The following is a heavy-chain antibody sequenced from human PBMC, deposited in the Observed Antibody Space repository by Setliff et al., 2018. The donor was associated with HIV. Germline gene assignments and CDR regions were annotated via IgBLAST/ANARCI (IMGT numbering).Heavy chain of an antibody. CDR2: INPNSGGT. CDR1: GYTFTSYA. CDR3: ARGDLARDYHYMDV. Sequence: GASVKVSCKASGYTFTSYAMNWVRQAPGQGLEWMGWINPNSGGTKYTQKFQGRVAMTRDASISTAYMELSSLRSDDTAAYYCARGDLARDYHYMDVWGKGTTVTVSS. D-gene: IGHD5-12*01. V-gene: IGHV1-2*02. J-gene: IGHJ6*03.